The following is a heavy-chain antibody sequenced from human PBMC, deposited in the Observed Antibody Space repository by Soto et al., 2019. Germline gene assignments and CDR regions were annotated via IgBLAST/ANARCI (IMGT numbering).Heavy chain of an antibody. J-gene: IGHJ4*02. CDR1: GFTFSSYW. CDR3: AINPGIAAAGRDSYFDY. Sequence: GGSLRLSCAASGFTFSSYWMSWVRQAPGKGLEWVANIKQDGSEKYYVDSVKGRFTISRDNAKNSLYLQMNSLRAEDTAVYYCAINPGIAAAGRDSYFDYWGQGT. D-gene: IGHD6-13*01. CDR2: IKQDGSEK. V-gene: IGHV3-7*03.